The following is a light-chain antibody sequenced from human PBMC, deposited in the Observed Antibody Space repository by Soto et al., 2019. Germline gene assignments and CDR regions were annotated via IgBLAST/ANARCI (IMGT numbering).Light chain of an antibody. CDR3: QQSYSTLSIT. CDR1: QSISSY. Sequence: DIQMTQSPSSLSASVGDRVTITCRASQSISSYLSWYQQKPGKAPKLLIYAASSLQSGVPSRFSGSGSGTDFSLTIRILQPEDFAIYYCQQSYSTLSITFGQGTRLKIK. J-gene: IGKJ5*01. V-gene: IGKV1-39*01. CDR2: AAS.